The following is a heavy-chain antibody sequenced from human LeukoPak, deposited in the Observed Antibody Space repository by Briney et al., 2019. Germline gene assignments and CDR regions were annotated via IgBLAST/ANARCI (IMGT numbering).Heavy chain of an antibody. CDR2: IYSGGST. CDR3: ATSGWVVTNPFDY. CDR1: GFTVSSNY. D-gene: IGHD2-21*02. J-gene: IGHJ4*02. Sequence: GGSLRLSCAASGFTVSSNYMSWVRQAPGKGLGWASVIYSGGSTYYSASVKGRFTISRDHSKNTLYLQMNSLRDEDTAVYYCATSGWVVTNPFDYWGQGTLVTVSS. V-gene: IGHV3-53*01.